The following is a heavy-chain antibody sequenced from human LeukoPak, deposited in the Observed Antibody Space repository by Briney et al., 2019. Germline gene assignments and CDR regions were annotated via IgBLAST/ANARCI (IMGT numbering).Heavy chain of an antibody. CDR2: IIPIFGTA. CDR1: GGTFSSYA. Sequence: ASVKVSCKASGGTFSSYAISWGRQAPGQGLEWMGGIIPIFGTANYAQKFQGRVTITADESTSTAYMELSSLRSEDTAVYYCARDPDYYDSSGQAYGYWGQGTLVTVSS. D-gene: IGHD3-22*01. CDR3: ARDPDYYDSSGQAYGY. J-gene: IGHJ4*02. V-gene: IGHV1-69*13.